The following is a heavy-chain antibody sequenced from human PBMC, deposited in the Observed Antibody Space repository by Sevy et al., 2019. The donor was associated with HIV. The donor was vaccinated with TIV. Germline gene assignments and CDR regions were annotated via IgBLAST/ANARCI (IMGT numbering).Heavy chain of an antibody. D-gene: IGHD3-10*01. CDR1: GFTFSNYA. Sequence: GGSLRLSCVASGFTFSNYAMTWVRQAPGKGLEWVSSISGSTGTTYYADSVKGRFTISRDNSKNTLYLQMNSLRAEDTAVYSCAKDTGSGRIYFDSWGQGTPVTVSS. J-gene: IGHJ4*02. V-gene: IGHV3-23*01. CDR2: ISGSTGTT. CDR3: AKDTGSGRIYFDS.